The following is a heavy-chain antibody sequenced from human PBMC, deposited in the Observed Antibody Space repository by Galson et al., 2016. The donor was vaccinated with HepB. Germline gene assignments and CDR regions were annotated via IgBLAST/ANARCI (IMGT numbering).Heavy chain of an antibody. J-gene: IGHJ4*02. D-gene: IGHD2-21*02. CDR3: ARDATLRCGGDCYPYF. V-gene: IGHV1-18*01. CDR2: ISAYNGNT. Sequence: SVKVSCKASGYTFTNYGIHWVRQAPGQGLAWMGWISAYNGNTNYAQNLQGRVTMTTDTSTSTAYLELRSLISDDTAVYYCARDATLRCGGDCYPYFWGQGTLVTVSS. CDR1: GYTFTNYG.